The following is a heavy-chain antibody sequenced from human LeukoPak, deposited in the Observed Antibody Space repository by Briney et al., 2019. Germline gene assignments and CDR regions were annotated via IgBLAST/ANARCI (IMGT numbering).Heavy chain of an antibody. CDR1: GYTFTGYY. D-gene: IGHD4-17*01. Sequence: GASVKVSCKASGYTFTGYYMHWVRQAPGQGLEWMGWINPNSGGTNYAQKFQGRVTMTRDTSISTAYMELSRLRSDDTAVYYCARQNDYGANGHWFDPWGQGTLVTVSS. CDR2: INPNSGGT. CDR3: ARQNDYGANGHWFDP. V-gene: IGHV1-2*02. J-gene: IGHJ5*02.